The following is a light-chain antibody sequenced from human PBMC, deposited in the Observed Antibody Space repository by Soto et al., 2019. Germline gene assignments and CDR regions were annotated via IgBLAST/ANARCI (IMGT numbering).Light chain of an antibody. V-gene: IGLV3-1*01. CDR1: KLGDKY. J-gene: IGLJ3*02. Sequence: SYELTQPPSVSVSPGQTASITCSGDKLGDKYACWYQQKPGQSPVLVIYQDSKRPSGIPERFSGSNSGNTATLTISGTQAEDEADYYCQSYDSSLSRRWVFGGGTKLTVL. CDR3: QSYDSSLSRRWV. CDR2: QDS.